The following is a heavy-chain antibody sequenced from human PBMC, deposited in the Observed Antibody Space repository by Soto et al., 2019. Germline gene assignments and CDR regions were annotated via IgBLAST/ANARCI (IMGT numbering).Heavy chain of an antibody. CDR2: ISSSGNII. V-gene: IGHV3-11*01. Sequence: QVQLVESGGGLVKTGGSLRIVCEASGFTFSDYYMSWVRQAPGKGLEWVSYISSSGNIIYYADSVKGRFTISRDNAKNSVYLQMNSLRAEDTALYFSAKMSSENYYDPVFSWGQGTLVTVSS. CDR3: AKMSSENYYDPVFS. CDR1: GFTFSDYY. J-gene: IGHJ4*02. D-gene: IGHD3-22*01.